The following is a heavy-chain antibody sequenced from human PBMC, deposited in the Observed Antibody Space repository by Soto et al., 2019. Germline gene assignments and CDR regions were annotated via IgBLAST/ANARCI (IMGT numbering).Heavy chain of an antibody. J-gene: IGHJ5*02. D-gene: IGHD6-13*01. V-gene: IGHV1-69*06. Sequence: QVQLVQSGAEVKKPGSSVKVSCKASGGTFSSYAISWVRQAPGQGLEWMGGIIPIFGTANYAQKFQGRVTITADKSTSTAYMELSSLRSEDTAVYYCARGGDSSSWFSPVTGGWFDPWGQGTLVTVSS. CDR1: GGTFSSYA. CDR2: IIPIFGTA. CDR3: ARGGDSSSWFSPVTGGWFDP.